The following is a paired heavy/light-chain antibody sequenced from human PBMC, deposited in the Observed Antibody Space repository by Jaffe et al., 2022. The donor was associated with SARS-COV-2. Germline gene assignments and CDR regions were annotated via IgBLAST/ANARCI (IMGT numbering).Light chain of an antibody. V-gene: IGKV1-5*03. CDR1: QSISSW. J-gene: IGKJ2*01. Sequence: DIQMTQSPSTLSASVGDRVTITCRASQSISSWLAWCQQKPGKAPDLLIYKASRLESGVPSRFSGSGSGTEFTLTISSLQPDDFATYYCQQYNSYPYTFGQGTKLEIK. CDR3: QQYNSYPYT. CDR2: KAS.
Heavy chain of an antibody. CDR3: TRDTMNTIFGVAPWYFDL. D-gene: IGHD3-3*01. V-gene: IGHV3-48*02. CDR1: GFTFSNYS. CDR2: ISSVSTTI. J-gene: IGHJ2*01. Sequence: EVQLLESGGALVQPGGSLRLSCVASGFTFSNYSLNWVRQAPGKGLEWVSYISSVSTTIYYADSVKGRFTISRDNAKKSLFLQMNSLRDEDTAVYYCTRDTMNTIFGVAPWYFDLWGRGTLVTVSS.